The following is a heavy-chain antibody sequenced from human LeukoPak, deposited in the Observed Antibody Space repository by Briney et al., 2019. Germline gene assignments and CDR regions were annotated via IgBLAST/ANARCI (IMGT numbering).Heavy chain of an antibody. V-gene: IGHV7-4-1*02. CDR1: GYTFTTYV. D-gene: IGHD3-10*01. J-gene: IGHJ6*04. CDR3: ARDRLDRGVAFDP. Sequence: ASVKVSCKASGYTFTTYVMNWVRQAPGQGLEWMGWINTNTGNPTYAQAFTGRFVFSLDTSVSTAYLQINSLKAEDTAIYYCARDRLDRGVAFDPWGKGTTVTVSS. CDR2: INTNTGNP.